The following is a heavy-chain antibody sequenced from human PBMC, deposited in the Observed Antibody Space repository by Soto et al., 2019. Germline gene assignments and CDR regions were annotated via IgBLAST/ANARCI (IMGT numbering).Heavy chain of an antibody. Sequence: SETLSLTCAVYGGSVNGYYWNWIRQPSGKGLEWIGEINHTGGTHYNPSLKGRVTMSVDTSKNQFSLRLSSVTAADTAIYYCATRIAVFGLLIPPLDPWGQGTQVTVSS. V-gene: IGHV4-34*01. CDR1: GGSVNGYY. J-gene: IGHJ5*02. CDR2: INHTGGT. CDR3: ATRIAVFGLLIPPLDP. D-gene: IGHD3-3*01.